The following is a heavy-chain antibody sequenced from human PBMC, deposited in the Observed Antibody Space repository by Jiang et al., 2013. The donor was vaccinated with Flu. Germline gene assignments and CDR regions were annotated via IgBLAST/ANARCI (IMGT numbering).Heavy chain of an antibody. CDR2: IRYDGSNK. D-gene: IGHD3-10*01. Sequence: GVVQPGRSLRLSCAASGFTFSSYGMHWVRQAPGKGLEWVAFIRYDGSNKYYADSVKGRFTVSRDNSKNTLFLQMNSPRAEDTAVYYCAKRERYGSGSYYFDYWGQGTLVTVSS. CDR3: AKRERYGSGSYYFDY. J-gene: IGHJ4*02. CDR1: GFTFSSYG. V-gene: IGHV3-30*02.